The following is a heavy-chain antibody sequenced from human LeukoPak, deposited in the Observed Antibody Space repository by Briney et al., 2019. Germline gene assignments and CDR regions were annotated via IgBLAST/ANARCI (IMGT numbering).Heavy chain of an antibody. CDR3: AKDHYGSGSYYNPFDY. Sequence: GGSLRLSCAASGFSFSSYAMSWVRQPPGKGLEWVSVISGIGGNTYYADSVKGRFTISRDNSKNTLYLQLNSLRAEDTAVYYCAKDHYGSGSYYNPFDYWGQGTLVTVSS. D-gene: IGHD3-10*01. J-gene: IGHJ4*02. CDR2: ISGIGGNT. V-gene: IGHV3-23*01. CDR1: GFSFSSYA.